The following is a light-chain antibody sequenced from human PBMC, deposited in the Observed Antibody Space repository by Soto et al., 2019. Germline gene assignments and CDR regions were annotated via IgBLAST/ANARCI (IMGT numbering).Light chain of an antibody. CDR2: AAS. J-gene: IGKJ5*01. V-gene: IGKV1-9*01. CDR1: QGISSF. Sequence: IQLTQSPSSLSASIGDRVTITCRASQGISSFLAWYQQKPGKAPKLLIYAASTLQSGIPSRFSGSGSGTDCTLTIRSLPPEDFATYYCQPLNIDSYPITFGQGTRLEIK. CDR3: QPLNIDSYPIT.